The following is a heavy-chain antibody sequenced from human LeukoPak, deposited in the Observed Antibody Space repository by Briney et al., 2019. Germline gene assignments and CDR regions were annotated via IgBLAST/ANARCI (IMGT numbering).Heavy chain of an antibody. CDR1: GFSVSSNY. Sequence: PGGSLRLSCAASGFSVSSNYMSWVRQAPGKGLEWDSIIYRSGGTDYTDSVRGRFSISRDNSKNTLYLQMNSVRAEDTAVYFCVMGYYDDSSGYSPFGYFQHWGQGTLVTVSS. CDR2: IYRSGGT. CDR3: VMGYYDDSSGYSPFGYFQH. V-gene: IGHV3-66*01. D-gene: IGHD3-22*01. J-gene: IGHJ1*01.